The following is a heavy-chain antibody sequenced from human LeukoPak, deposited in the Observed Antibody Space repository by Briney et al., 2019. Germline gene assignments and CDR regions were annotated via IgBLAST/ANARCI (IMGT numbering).Heavy chain of an antibody. V-gene: IGHV1-2*06. Sequence: ASVKVSCKASGYTFIGYHIHWVRQAPGQGLEWMGRIHPNSGGTNYAQKFHGRVTMTRDTSITTAYMELSGLRSDDTAVYFCARVMGPAADGWGQGTLVTVSS. D-gene: IGHD2-2*01. J-gene: IGHJ4*02. CDR1: GYTFIGYH. CDR2: IHPNSGGT. CDR3: ARVMGPAADG.